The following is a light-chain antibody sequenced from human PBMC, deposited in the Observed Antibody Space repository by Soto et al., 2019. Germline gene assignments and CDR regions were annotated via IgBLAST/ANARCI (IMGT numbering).Light chain of an antibody. CDR2: EVS. Sequence: QSALTQPASVSGPPGQSITISCTGTSSDVGSYNLVSWYQQYPGKAPKLMIYEVSKRPSGVSNRFSGSKSGNTASLTISGLQAEDEADYYCCSYAGSSTYVFGTGTKVTVL. J-gene: IGLJ1*01. V-gene: IGLV2-23*02. CDR3: CSYAGSSTYV. CDR1: SSDVGSYNL.